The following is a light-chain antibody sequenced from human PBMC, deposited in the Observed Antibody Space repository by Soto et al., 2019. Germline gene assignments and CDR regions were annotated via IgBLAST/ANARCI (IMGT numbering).Light chain of an antibody. J-gene: IGKJ2*01. V-gene: IGKV3-20*01. CDR1: QRVSSSY. CDR2: GAS. Sequence: EIVLTQSPGTLSLSPGERATLSCRASQRVSSSYLAWYQQKPGQAPRLLIYGASTMATGIPDRFSGSGSGTDFTLTISRLEPEDFAVYFCQRYGSSPPFTFGQGTKVEI. CDR3: QRYGSSPPFT.